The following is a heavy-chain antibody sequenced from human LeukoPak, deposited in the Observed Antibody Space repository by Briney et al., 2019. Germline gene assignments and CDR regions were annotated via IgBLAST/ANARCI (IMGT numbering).Heavy chain of an antibody. J-gene: IGHJ4*02. D-gene: IGHD5-24*01. CDR1: GGTFSSYG. Sequence: ASVKVSCKASGGTFSSYGVSWVRQAPGQGLEWMGGIIPIFGTATYAQKFRGRVTITADESMSTAYMELSSLRSEETAVYYCARSQRAGYNVYHFDYWGQGTLVTVSS. CDR3: ARSQRAGYNVYHFDY. V-gene: IGHV1-69*13. CDR2: IIPIFGTA.